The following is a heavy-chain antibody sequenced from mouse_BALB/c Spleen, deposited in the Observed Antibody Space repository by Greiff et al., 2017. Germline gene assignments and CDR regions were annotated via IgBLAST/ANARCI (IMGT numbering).Heavy chain of an antibody. V-gene: IGHV1-9*01. Sequence: VKLVESGAELMKPGASVKISCKATGYTFSSYWIEWVKQRPGHGLEWIGEILPGSGSTNYNEKFKGKATFTADTSSNTAYMQLSSLTSEDSAVYYCARADYYDYEIFAYWGQGTLVTVSA. J-gene: IGHJ3*01. D-gene: IGHD2-4*01. CDR1: GYTFSSYW. CDR3: ARADYYDYEIFAY. CDR2: ILPGSGST.